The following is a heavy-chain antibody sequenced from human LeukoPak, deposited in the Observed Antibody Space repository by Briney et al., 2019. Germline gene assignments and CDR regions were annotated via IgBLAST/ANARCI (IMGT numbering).Heavy chain of an antibody. CDR2: IYTSGST. CDR3: ARYCSSTSCLGAFDI. Sequence: SETLSLTCTVSGGSISSYYWSWIRQPAGKGLEWIGRIYTSGSTNYNPSLKSRVTISVDTSKNQFSLKLSSVTAADTAVYYCARYCSSTSCLGAFDIWGQGTMVTVSS. CDR1: GGSISSYY. V-gene: IGHV4-4*07. D-gene: IGHD2-2*01. J-gene: IGHJ3*02.